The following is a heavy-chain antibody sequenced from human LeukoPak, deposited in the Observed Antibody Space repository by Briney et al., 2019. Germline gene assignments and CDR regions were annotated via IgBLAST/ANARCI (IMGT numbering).Heavy chain of an antibody. CDR1: GYTFTNYG. Sequence: ASVKVSCKASGYTFTNYGISWLRQAPGQGLEWMGWISAYNGNTNYAQKLQGRVTMTTDTSTSTAYMELRSLRSDDTAVYYCARAIAVAGSDFGAFRYYGVDVWGQGTTVTVSS. D-gene: IGHD6-19*01. CDR3: ARAIAVAGSDFGAFRYYGVDV. J-gene: IGHJ6*02. V-gene: IGHV1-18*01. CDR2: ISAYNGNT.